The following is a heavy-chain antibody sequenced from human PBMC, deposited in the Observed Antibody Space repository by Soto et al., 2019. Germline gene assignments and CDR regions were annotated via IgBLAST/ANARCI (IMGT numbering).Heavy chain of an antibody. Sequence: LSLTCAASGFTFSSYAMSWVRQAPGKGLEWVSAISGSGGSTYYADSVKGRFTISRDNSKNTLYLQMNSLRAEDTAVYYCAKDGGGYSYGYFDYWGQGTLVTVSS. D-gene: IGHD5-18*01. CDR3: AKDGGGYSYGYFDY. V-gene: IGHV3-23*01. J-gene: IGHJ4*02. CDR2: ISGSGGST. CDR1: GFTFSSYA.